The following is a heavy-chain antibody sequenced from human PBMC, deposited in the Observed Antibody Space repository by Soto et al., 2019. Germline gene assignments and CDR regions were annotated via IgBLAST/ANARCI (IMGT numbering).Heavy chain of an antibody. CDR1: GFSLSSTRVA. D-gene: IGHD6-19*01. J-gene: IGHJ4*02. CDR2: IYWDDDK. CDR3: AHSVVAGLGYYFDF. V-gene: IGHV2-5*02. Sequence: QITLKESGPTLVKPTQTLTLTCTFSGFSLSSTRVAVAWIRQPPGKDLEWLALIYWDDDKRYSPFLKSRLTITKDTSKIQVVLTMTNMDPVDTATYYCAHSVVAGLGYYFDFWGQGTLVTVSS.